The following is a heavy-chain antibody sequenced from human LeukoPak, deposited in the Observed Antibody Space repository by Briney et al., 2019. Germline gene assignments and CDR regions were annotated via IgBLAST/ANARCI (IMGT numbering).Heavy chain of an antibody. D-gene: IGHD3-10*01. CDR3: ARGWYGSGSYWS. J-gene: IGHJ4*02. Sequence: PGGSLRLSCAASGFTFSSYAMSWVRQAPGKGLEWVSGINWNGGSTGYADSVKGRFTISRDNAKNSLYLQMNSLRAEDTALYYCARGWYGSGSYWSWGQGTLVTVSS. CDR1: GFTFSSYA. CDR2: INWNGGST. V-gene: IGHV3-20*04.